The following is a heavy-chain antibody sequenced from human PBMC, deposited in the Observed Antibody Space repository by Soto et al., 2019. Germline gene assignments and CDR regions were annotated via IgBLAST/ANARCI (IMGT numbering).Heavy chain of an antibody. Sequence: ASVKVSCKASGYTFTSYAMHWVRQAPGQRLEWMGWNNAGNGNTKYSQKFQGRVTITRDTSASTAYMELSSLRSEDTAVYYCARGAELRFLEWGYYYGMDVWGQGTTVTVSS. CDR2: NNAGNGNT. D-gene: IGHD3-3*01. CDR1: GYTFTSYA. CDR3: ARGAELRFLEWGYYYGMDV. V-gene: IGHV1-3*01. J-gene: IGHJ6*02.